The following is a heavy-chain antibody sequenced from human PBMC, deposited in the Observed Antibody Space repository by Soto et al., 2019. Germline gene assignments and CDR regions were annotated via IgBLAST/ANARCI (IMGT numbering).Heavy chain of an antibody. CDR1: VYSISSGYY. CDR2: IYHSGST. CDR3: ARDYYDSSGYYDIFDY. D-gene: IGHD3-22*01. V-gene: IGHV4-38-2*02. Sequence: SETLSLTCAVSVYSISSGYYCGWIRQPPGKGLEWIGSIYHSGSTYYNPSLKSRVTISVDTSKNQFSLKLSSVTAADTAVYYYARDYYDSSGYYDIFDYWGQGTLVTVSS. J-gene: IGHJ4*02.